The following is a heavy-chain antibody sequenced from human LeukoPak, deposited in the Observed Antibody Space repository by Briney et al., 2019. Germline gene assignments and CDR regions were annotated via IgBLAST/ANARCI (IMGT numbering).Heavy chain of an antibody. J-gene: IGHJ4*01. V-gene: IGHV4-59*01. Sequence: SETLSLTCTVSGGPISNNYWSWIRQPPGKGLEWIGYVYVSGYTHYNPSLKSRVTISIDTSKNHFSLNLASVTAADTAVYYCARDLNGGSHFDYWGHGTLVTVSA. D-gene: IGHD4-23*01. CDR1: GGPISNNY. CDR3: ARDLNGGSHFDY. CDR2: VYVSGYT.